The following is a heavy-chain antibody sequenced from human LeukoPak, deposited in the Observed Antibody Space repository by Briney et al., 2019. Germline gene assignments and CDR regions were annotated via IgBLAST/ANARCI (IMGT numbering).Heavy chain of an antibody. CDR1: VFTFSVAA. CDR2: ISGDGAST. J-gene: IGHJ3*01. CDR3: AKDSDVSGSPLHTIDG. D-gene: IGHD3-10*01. Sequence: GGSLRLSCAASVFTFSVAAMTWVRQAPGKGLEWVSGISGDGASTHYAESVKGHFTISRDNSQNTLFLQMNILRVEDTAIYYCAKDSDVSGSPLHTIDGWGQGSMVTVS. V-gene: IGHV3-23*01.